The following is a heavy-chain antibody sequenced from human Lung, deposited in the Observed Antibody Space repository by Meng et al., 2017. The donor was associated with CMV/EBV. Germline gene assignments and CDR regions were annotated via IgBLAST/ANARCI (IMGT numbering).Heavy chain of an antibody. V-gene: IGHV1-2*02. D-gene: IGHD3-22*01. CDR2: INPNSGGT. CDR1: GYTFTGYY. Sequence: KASGYTFTGYYMNWVRQAPGQGLEWMGWINPNSGGTNYAQKFQGRVTMTRDTSISTAYMELSRLRSDDTAVYYCARRYSSGYSNWFDPWGQGTLVTVSS. CDR3: ARRYSSGYSNWFDP. J-gene: IGHJ5*02.